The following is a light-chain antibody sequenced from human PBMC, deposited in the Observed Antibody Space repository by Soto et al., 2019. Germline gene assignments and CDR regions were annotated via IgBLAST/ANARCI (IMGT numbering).Light chain of an antibody. CDR1: QSVSNN. CDR2: AAS. CDR3: QQYITWPIT. V-gene: IGKV3-15*01. J-gene: IGKJ5*01. Sequence: IVMTQSPATLSVSPGERGTLSCRASQSVSNNLAWYQQRPGQAPRLLIFAASTRAPGIPARFGGSGSGTEFALTINNLQSEDFAVYYCQQYITWPITFGQGTRLEIK.